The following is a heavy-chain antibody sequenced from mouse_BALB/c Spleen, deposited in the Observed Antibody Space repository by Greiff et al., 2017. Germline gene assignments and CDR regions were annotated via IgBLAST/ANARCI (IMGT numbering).Heavy chain of an antibody. J-gene: IGHJ2*01. CDR3: ASIYYGYDY. CDR2: ISYDGSN. CDR1: GYSITSGYY. V-gene: IGHV3-6*02. Sequence: DVKLQESGPGLVKPSQSLSLTCSVTGYSITSGYYWNWIRQFPGNKLEWMGYISYDGSNNYNPSLKNRISITRDTSKNQFFLKLNSVTTEDTATYYCASIYYGYDYWGQGTTLTVSS. D-gene: IGHD2-2*01.